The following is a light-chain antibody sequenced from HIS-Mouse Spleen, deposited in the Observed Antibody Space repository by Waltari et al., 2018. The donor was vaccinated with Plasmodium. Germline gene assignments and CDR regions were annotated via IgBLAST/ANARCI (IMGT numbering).Light chain of an antibody. CDR3: QQYNNWSFT. CDR2: GAS. J-gene: IGKJ3*01. CDR1: QSVSSN. V-gene: IGKV3-15*01. Sequence: EIVMTKSPATLSVSPGDRATRSCRASQSVSSNLAWYQQKPGQAPRLLIYGASTRATCIPARFSGSGSGTEFTLTISSLQSEDFAVYYCQQYNNWSFTFGPGTKVDIK.